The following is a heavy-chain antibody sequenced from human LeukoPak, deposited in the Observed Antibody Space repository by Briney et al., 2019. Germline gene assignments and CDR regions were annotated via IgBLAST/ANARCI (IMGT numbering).Heavy chain of an antibody. CDR1: GGSISSYY. Sequence: SDTLSLTCTVSGGSISSYYWSWIRQPPGKGLEWIAYIYYAGSTNYNPSLKSRVTISVGTSKNHFSLKLTSVTAADTAVYYCARLLGWSGPINWFDPWGRGTLVTVSS. J-gene: IGHJ5*02. CDR3: ARLLGWSGPINWFDP. V-gene: IGHV4-59*08. CDR2: IYYAGST. D-gene: IGHD3-3*01.